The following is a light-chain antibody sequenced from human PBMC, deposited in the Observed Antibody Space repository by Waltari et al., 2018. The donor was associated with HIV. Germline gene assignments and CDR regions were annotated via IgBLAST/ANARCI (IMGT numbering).Light chain of an antibody. Sequence: DIVLTQSPATLSLSPGERATLSCRASQTVSSYLAWYQQKPGQAPRLLIYDASIRATGIPVRFSGSGSGTDFTLTISSLEPEDFAVYYCQQRSNWLWTFGQGTKVEIK. J-gene: IGKJ1*01. V-gene: IGKV3-11*01. CDR3: QQRSNWLWT. CDR2: DAS. CDR1: QTVSSY.